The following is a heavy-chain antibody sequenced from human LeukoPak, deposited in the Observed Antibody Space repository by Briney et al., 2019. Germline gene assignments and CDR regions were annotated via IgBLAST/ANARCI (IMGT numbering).Heavy chain of an antibody. CDR1: GYTFTSYG. D-gene: IGHD2-2*02. V-gene: IGHV1-69*04. Sequence: GASVKVSCKASGYTFTSYGISWVRQAPGQGLEWTGRIIPILGIANYAQKFQGRVTITADKSTSTAYMELSSLRSEDTAVYYCARHDCSSTSCYTHYYYYGMDVWGQGTTVTVSS. CDR3: ARHDCSSTSCYTHYYYYGMDV. CDR2: IIPILGIA. J-gene: IGHJ6*02.